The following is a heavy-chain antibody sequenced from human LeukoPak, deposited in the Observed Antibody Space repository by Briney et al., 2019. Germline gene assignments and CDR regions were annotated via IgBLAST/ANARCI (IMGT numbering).Heavy chain of an antibody. Sequence: GASVKVSCKASGYTFTSYYMHWVRQAPGQGLEWMGIINPSGGSTSYAQKFQGRVTMTTDTSTSTAYMELRSLRSDDTAVYYCARDQWELMIVLDYWGQGTLVTVSS. V-gene: IGHV1-46*01. CDR2: INPSGGST. J-gene: IGHJ4*02. CDR3: ARDQWELMIVLDY. D-gene: IGHD1-26*01. CDR1: GYTFTSYY.